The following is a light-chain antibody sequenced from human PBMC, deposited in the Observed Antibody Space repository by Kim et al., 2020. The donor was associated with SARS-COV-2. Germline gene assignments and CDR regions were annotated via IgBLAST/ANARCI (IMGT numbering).Light chain of an antibody. CDR3: SSYTTSSTSYV. Sequence: QAITISCTGTSSDVCGYNYVSWYQQHPGKAPKLMIYDVSNRPSGVSNRFSGSKSGNTASLTISGLQTEDEADYYCSSYTTSSTSYVFGTGTKVTVL. CDR2: DVS. V-gene: IGLV2-14*03. J-gene: IGLJ1*01. CDR1: SSDVCGYNY.